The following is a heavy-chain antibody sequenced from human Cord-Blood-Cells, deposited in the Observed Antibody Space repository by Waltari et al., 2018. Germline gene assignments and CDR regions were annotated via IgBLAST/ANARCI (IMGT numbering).Heavy chain of an antibody. CDR3: ARGLGYCSGGSCYGDY. Sequence: QVQLVQSGAEVKKPGASVKVSCKASGYTFTSYYMHWVRQAPGQGLEWMGRSSPSGGGTSCAKKFEGGVTMTRDTSTSTVYMELSSLRCEDTAVYYCARGLGYCSGGSCYGDYWGQGTLVTVSS. CDR2: SSPSGGGT. D-gene: IGHD2-15*01. J-gene: IGHJ4*02. V-gene: IGHV1-46*03. CDR1: GYTFTSYY.